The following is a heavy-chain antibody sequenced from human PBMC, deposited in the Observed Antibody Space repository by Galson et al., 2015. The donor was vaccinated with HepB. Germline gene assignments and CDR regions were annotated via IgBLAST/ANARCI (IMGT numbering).Heavy chain of an antibody. D-gene: IGHD5-18*01. CDR3: ATGPYRGKGMDV. CDR2: IWYDGSNK. J-gene: IGHJ6*02. V-gene: IGHV3-33*01. CDR1: GFTFSSYG. Sequence: SLRLSCAASGFTFSSYGMHWVRQAPGKGLEWVAVIWYDGSNKYYADSVKGRFTISRDNSKNTLYLQMNSLRAEDTAVFYCATGPYRGKGMDVWGQGTTVTVSS.